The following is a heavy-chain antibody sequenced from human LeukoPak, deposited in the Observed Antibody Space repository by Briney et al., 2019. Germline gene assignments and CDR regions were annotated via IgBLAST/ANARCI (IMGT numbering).Heavy chain of an antibody. D-gene: IGHD6-19*01. J-gene: IGHJ4*02. CDR1: GGSISSYY. CDR2: IYYSGST. V-gene: IGHV4-59*01. CDR3: ARGGWYYFY. Sequence: PSETLSLTCTVPGGSISSYYWSWIRQPPGKGLEWIGYIYYSGSTNYNPSLKSRVTISVDTSKNQFSLKLSSVTAADTAVYYCARGGWYYFYWGQGTLVTVSS.